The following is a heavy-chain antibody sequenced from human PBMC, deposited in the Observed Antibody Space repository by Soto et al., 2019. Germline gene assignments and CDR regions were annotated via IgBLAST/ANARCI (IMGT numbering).Heavy chain of an antibody. CDR3: SRRRSAVYISSWSSGGLYSYWFDP. V-gene: IGHV2-5*01. CDR1: GFSLSTSGVG. J-gene: IGHJ5*02. CDR2: IYWNDDK. D-gene: IGHD6-13*01. Sequence: QITLKESGPTLVKPTQTLTLTCTFSGFSLSTSGVGVGWIRQPPGKALEWLALIYWNDDKRYSPSLKSRLTITNDTATNQVVLTMTNMDAVDTSTYYWSRRRSAVYISSWSSGGLYSYWFDPLGQGTLVTVSS.